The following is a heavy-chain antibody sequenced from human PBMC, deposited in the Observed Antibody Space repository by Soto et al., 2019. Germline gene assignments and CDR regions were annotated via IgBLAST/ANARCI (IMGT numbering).Heavy chain of an antibody. J-gene: IGHJ6*03. D-gene: IGHD6-13*01. Sequence: SETLSLTCAVYGGSFSGYYWSWIRQPPGKGLEWIGEINHSGSTNYNPSLKSRVTISVDTSKNQFSRKLSSVTAADTAVYYCARGQRQQLVRGPWEYYYYMDVWGKGTTVTVSS. CDR3: ARGQRQQLVRGPWEYYYYMDV. V-gene: IGHV4-34*01. CDR1: GGSFSGYY. CDR2: INHSGST.